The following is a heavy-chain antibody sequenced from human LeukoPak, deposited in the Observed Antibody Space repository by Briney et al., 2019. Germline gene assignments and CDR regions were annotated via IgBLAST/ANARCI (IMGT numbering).Heavy chain of an antibody. CDR1: GFTFSSYS. CDR3: ARDWTFKWPLRGAFDI. D-gene: IGHD3/OR15-3a*01. Sequence: PGGSLRLSCAASGFTFSSYSMNWVRQAPGKGLEWVSSISSSSSYIYYADSVKGRFTTSRDNAKNSLYLQMNSLRAEDTAVYYCARDWTFKWPLRGAFDIWGQGTMVTVSS. CDR2: ISSSSSYI. J-gene: IGHJ3*02. V-gene: IGHV3-21*01.